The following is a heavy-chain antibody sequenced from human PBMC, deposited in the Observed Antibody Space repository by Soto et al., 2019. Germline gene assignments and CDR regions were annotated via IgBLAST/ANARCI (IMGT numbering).Heavy chain of an antibody. J-gene: IGHJ6*02. Sequence: SETLSLTCAVSGGSISSSNWWSWVRQPPGKGLEWIGEIYHSGSTNYNPSLKSRVTISVDKSKNQFSLKLSSVTAADTAVYYCARVPAYYDILTGYYPSDYYGMDVWGQGTTVTVSS. V-gene: IGHV4-4*02. CDR3: ARVPAYYDILTGYYPSDYYGMDV. D-gene: IGHD3-9*01. CDR2: IYHSGST. CDR1: GGSISSSNW.